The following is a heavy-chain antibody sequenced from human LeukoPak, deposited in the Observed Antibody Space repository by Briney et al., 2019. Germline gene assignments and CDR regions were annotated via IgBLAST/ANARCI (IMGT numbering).Heavy chain of an antibody. Sequence: SETLSLTCTVSGGSISSSSYYWGWIRQPPGKGLEWIGSTYYSGSTYYNPSLESRVTISVDTSKNQFPLKLSSVTAADTAVYYCASAGSYSVDYWGQGTLVTVSS. CDR1: GGSISSSSYY. CDR2: TYYSGST. V-gene: IGHV4-39*01. D-gene: IGHD1-26*01. CDR3: ASAGSYSVDY. J-gene: IGHJ4*02.